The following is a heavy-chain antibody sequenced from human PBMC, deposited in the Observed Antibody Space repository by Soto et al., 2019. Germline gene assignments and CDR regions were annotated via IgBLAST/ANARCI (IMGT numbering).Heavy chain of an antibody. CDR1: GGSISSSSYY. D-gene: IGHD1-26*01. V-gene: IGHV4-39*01. CDR3: ARRGATENYYYGMDV. CDR2: IYYSGST. Sequence: PSETLSLTCTVSGGSISSSSYYWGWIRQPPGKGLEWIGGIYYSGSTYYNPSLKSRVTISVDTSKNQFSLKLSSVTAADTAVYYCARRGATENYYYGMDVWGQGTTVS. J-gene: IGHJ6*02.